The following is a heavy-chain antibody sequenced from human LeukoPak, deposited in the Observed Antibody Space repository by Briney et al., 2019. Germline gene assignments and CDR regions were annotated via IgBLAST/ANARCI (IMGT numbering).Heavy chain of an antibody. D-gene: IGHD2-15*01. J-gene: IGHJ4*02. CDR2: INTNIVGT. CDR3: ASDGYYCSGDNCYSWTYFDY. CDR1: GYTFTAYF. V-gene: IGHV1-2*02. Sequence: ASVKVSCKTSGYTFTAYFMHGVRQAPGQGLEWMGWINTNIVGTNYAQNFQGRVTMTGDTSISTAYMELSRLKSDDTAVYYCASDGYYCSGDNCYSWTYFDYWGQGTLVTVSS.